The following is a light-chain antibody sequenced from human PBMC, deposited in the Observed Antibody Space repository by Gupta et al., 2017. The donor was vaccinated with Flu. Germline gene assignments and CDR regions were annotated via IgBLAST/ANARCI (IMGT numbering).Light chain of an antibody. J-gene: IGLJ1*01. Sequence: VTISCSGSSSNIGSNYVYWYQQLPGTAPKLLIYRNNQRPSGVPDRFSGSKSGTSASLASSGLRSEDEADYYCAAWDDSLSGFYVFGTGTKVTV. CDR3: AAWDDSLSGFYV. V-gene: IGLV1-47*01. CDR1: SSNIGSNY. CDR2: RNN.